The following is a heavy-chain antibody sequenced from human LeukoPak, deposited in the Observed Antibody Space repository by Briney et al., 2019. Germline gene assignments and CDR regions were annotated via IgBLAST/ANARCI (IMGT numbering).Heavy chain of an antibody. V-gene: IGHV4-39*01. J-gene: IGHJ4*02. D-gene: IGHD4-17*01. CDR1: GGSISSSSYY. CDR3: ARHGRDGDYVAY. Sequence: KPSETLFLTRTVSGGSISSSSYYWGWIRQPPGKGLGWIGSIYYSGSTYYNPSLKSRVTISVDTSKNQFSLKLSSVTAADTAVYYCARHGRDGDYVAYWGQGTLVTVSS. CDR2: IYYSGST.